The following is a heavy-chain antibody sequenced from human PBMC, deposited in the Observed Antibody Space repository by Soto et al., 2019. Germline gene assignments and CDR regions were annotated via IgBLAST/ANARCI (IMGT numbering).Heavy chain of an antibody. D-gene: IGHD1-26*01. Sequence: EVQLLESGGGLVQPGGSLRLSCAASGFTFSSYAMSWVGQAPGKGLEWVSAISGSGGSTYYADSVKGRFTISRDNSKNTLYLQMNSLRAEDTAVYYCARTKNMGATRRGGGAFDIWGQGTMVTVSS. CDR1: GFTFSSYA. CDR3: ARTKNMGATRRGGGAFDI. J-gene: IGHJ3*02. CDR2: ISGSGGST. V-gene: IGHV3-23*01.